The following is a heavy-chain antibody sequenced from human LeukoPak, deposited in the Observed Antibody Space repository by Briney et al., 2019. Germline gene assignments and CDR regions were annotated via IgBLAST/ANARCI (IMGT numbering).Heavy chain of an antibody. V-gene: IGHV1-58*02. J-gene: IGHJ3*02. D-gene: IGHD2-2*02. CDR3: AAGGYCSSTSCYTPAFDI. CDR2: IVVGSGNT. Sequence: SVKVSCKASGFTLTSSAMQWVRQARGQRLEWIGWIVVGSGNTNYAQKFQERVTITRDMSTSTAYMELSSLGSEDTAVYYCAAGGYCSSTSCYTPAFDIWGQGTMVTVSS. CDR1: GFTLTSSA.